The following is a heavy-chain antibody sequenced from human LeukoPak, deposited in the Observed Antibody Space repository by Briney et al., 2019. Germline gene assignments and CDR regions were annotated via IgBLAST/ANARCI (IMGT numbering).Heavy chain of an antibody. CDR3: ARDDLEVVVPAAQPYNWFDP. V-gene: IGHV1-2*02. J-gene: IGHJ5*02. CDR1: GYTFTGYY. D-gene: IGHD2-2*01. CDR2: INPNSGGT. Sequence: ASVKVSCKASGYTFTGYYMHWVRQAPGQGLEWMGWINPNSGGTNYAQKFQGRVTMTRDTSISTAYMELSRLRSDDTAVYYCARDDLEVVVPAAQPYNWFDPWGQGTLVTVSS.